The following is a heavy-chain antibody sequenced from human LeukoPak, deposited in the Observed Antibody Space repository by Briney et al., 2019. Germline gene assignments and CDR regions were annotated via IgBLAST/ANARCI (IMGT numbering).Heavy chain of an antibody. V-gene: IGHV1-18*01. D-gene: IGHD2-2*01. J-gene: IGHJ5*02. CDR3: ARGGYCSSTSYSKRNWFDP. CDR2: ISAYNGNT. CDR1: GYTFTSYG. Sequence: GASVKVSCKASGYTFTSYGISWVRQAPGQGLEWMGWISAYNGNTNYAQKLQGRVTMTTDTSTSTAYMELRSLRSDDTAVCYCARGGYCSSTSYSKRNWFDPWGQGTLVTVSS.